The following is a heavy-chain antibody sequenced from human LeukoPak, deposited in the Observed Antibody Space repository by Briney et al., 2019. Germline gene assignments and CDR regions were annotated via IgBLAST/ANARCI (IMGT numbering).Heavy chain of an antibody. D-gene: IGHD4-17*01. Sequence: ASVKVSCKASGYTFTSYAMHWVRQAPEKGFSGMGWINAGNGNTKYSQKFQGRVTITRDTSASTAYMELSSLRSEDTAVYYCAKYGASGAFDIWGQGTMVTVSS. J-gene: IGHJ3*02. CDR1: GYTFTSYA. CDR3: AKYGASGAFDI. V-gene: IGHV1-3*01. CDR2: INAGNGNT.